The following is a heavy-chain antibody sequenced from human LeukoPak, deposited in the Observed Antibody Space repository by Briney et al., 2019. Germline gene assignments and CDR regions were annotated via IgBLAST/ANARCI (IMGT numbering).Heavy chain of an antibody. J-gene: IGHJ4*02. D-gene: IGHD2-15*01. CDR2: INPNSGGT. Sequence: ASVKVSCKASGYTLTGYYMHWVRQAPGQGLEWMGWINPNSGGTNYAQKFQGRVTMTRDTSISTAYMELSRLRSDDTAVYYCARDDCSGGSCFIDYWGQGTLVTVSS. CDR3: ARDDCSGGSCFIDY. CDR1: GYTLTGYY. V-gene: IGHV1-2*02.